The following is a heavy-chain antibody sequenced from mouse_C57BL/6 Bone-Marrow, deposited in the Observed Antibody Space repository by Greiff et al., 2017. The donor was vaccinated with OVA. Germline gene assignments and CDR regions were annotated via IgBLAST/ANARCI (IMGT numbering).Heavy chain of an antibody. D-gene: IGHD3-2*02. Sequence: VQLQQSGAELVRPGASVTLSCKASGYTFTDYEMHWVKQTPVHGLEWIGAIDPETGGTAYNQKFKGKAILTADKSSSTAYMELRSLTSEDSAVYYCTRSGCYYAMDYWGQGTSVTVSS. J-gene: IGHJ4*01. CDR1: GYTFTDYE. CDR2: IDPETGGT. CDR3: TRSGCYYAMDY. V-gene: IGHV1-15*01.